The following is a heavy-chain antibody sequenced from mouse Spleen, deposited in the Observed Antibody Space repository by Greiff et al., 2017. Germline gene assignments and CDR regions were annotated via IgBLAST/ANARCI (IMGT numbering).Heavy chain of an antibody. J-gene: IGHJ2*01. Sequence: VQLQQSGPELVKPGASVKISCKASGYTFTDYYMNWVKQSHGKSLEWIGDINPNNGGTSYNQKFKGKATLTVDKSSSTAYMELRSLTSEDSAVYYCARRGDWDEYYFDYWGQGTTLTVSS. V-gene: IGHV1-26*01. CDR3: ARRGDWDEYYFDY. D-gene: IGHD4-1*01. CDR2: INPNNGGT. CDR1: GYTFTDYY.